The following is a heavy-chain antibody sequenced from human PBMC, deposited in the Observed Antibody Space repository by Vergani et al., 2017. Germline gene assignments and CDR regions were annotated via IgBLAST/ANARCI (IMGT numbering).Heavy chain of an antibody. V-gene: IGHV5-51*03. CDR2: IYPGDSDT. CDR3: ARPRKRDFNDAFDI. J-gene: IGHJ3*02. CDR1: GYSFTIYW. Sequence: EVQLVQSGAEVKKPGESLKISCKCSGYSFTIYWIGWVRQMPGKGLEWMGIIYPGDSDTRYSPSFQGQVTIPAGKSIPTAYLQWSSLKASDTAMYYCARPRKRDFNDAFDIWGQGTMLTVSS.